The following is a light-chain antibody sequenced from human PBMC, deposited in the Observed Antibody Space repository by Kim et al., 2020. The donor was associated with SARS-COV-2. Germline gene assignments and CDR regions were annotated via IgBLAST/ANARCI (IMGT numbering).Light chain of an antibody. CDR2: DAS. Sequence: AIQLTQSPSSLSASVGDRVTITCRASQSISSALAWYQQKPGKAPKLLIYDASSLESGVPSRFSGSGSGTDFTLTISSRQPEDFATYYCQQFNSYPLTFGGGTKVDIK. CDR1: QSISSA. CDR3: QQFNSYPLT. J-gene: IGKJ4*01. V-gene: IGKV1-13*02.